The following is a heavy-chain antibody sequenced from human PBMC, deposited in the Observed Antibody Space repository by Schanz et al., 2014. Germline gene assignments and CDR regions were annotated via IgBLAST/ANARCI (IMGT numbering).Heavy chain of an antibody. V-gene: IGHV3-48*01. J-gene: IGHJ3*02. CDR3: ARKMKLGVYGGKGHDSLDI. D-gene: IGHD4-17*01. CDR1: GITFSSHS. CDR2: ITYNGGTI. Sequence: EVQLLESGGGLVQPGGSLRLSCAASGITFSSHSFNWVRQAPGKGLEWISYITYNGGTIYHADSVKGRFTISRDNAKNSLYLQMNTLRAEDTAVYYCARKMKLGVYGGKGHDSLDIWGQGTMVTVSS.